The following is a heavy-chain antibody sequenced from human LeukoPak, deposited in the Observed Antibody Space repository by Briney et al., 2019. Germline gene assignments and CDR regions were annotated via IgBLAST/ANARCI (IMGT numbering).Heavy chain of an antibody. D-gene: IGHD2-15*01. CDR2: ISGGCGST. CDR3: AKGHRYCTSGNCNSAVDY. V-gene: IGHV3-23*01. CDR1: GFTLSHYA. Sequence: PGGSLSLSCSMAGFTLSHYAVSWVRQAPGKGLEWVSTISGGCGSTDYTGSAKGRFTISRDNSKNTLYPQKNSPGAESATVYYCAKGHRYCTSGNCNSAVDYWGEGTLVTVSS. J-gene: IGHJ4*02.